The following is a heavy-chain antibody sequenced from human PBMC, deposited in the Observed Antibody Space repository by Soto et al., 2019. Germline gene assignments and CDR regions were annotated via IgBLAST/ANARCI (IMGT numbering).Heavy chain of an antibody. CDR1: GFTFSSYA. J-gene: IGHJ5*02. D-gene: IGHD6-19*01. V-gene: IGHV3-23*01. CDR2: ISGSGGST. CDR3: ATSSGWYGDNWFDP. Sequence: GGSLRLSCAASGFTFSSYAMSWVRQAPGEGLEWVSAISGSGGSTYYADSVKGRFTISRDNSKNTLYLQMNSLRAEDTAVYYCATSSGWYGDNWFDPWGQGTLVTVSS.